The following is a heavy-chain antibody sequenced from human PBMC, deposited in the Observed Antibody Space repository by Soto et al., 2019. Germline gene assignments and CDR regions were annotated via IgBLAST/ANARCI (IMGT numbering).Heavy chain of an antibody. V-gene: IGHV3-33*01. J-gene: IGHJ6*02. CDR1: GFTFSSYG. Sequence: GGSLRLSCAASGFTFSSYGMHWVRQAPGKGLEWVAVIWYDGSNKYYADSVKGRFTISRDNSKNTLYLQMNSLRAEDTAVYYCARVFSRRYYYGMDVWGQGTTVTVS. CDR2: IWYDGSNK. CDR3: ARVFSRRYYYGMDV.